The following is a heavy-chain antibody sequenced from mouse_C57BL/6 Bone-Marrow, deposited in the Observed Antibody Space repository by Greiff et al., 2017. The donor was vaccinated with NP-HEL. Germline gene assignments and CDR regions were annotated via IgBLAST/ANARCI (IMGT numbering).Heavy chain of an antibody. CDR1: GFTFSSYA. CDR3: ARNCKGYYFDY. Sequence: EVKLVESGGGLVKPGGSLKLSCAASGFTFSSYAMSWVRQTPEKRLEWVATISDGGSYTYYPDNVKGRFTISRDNAKNNLYLQMSHLESEETAMYYSARNCKGYYFDYWGQGTTLTVSS. V-gene: IGHV5-4*03. J-gene: IGHJ2*01. CDR2: ISDGGSYT.